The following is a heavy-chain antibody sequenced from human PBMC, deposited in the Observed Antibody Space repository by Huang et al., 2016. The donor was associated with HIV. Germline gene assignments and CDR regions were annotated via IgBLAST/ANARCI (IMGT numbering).Heavy chain of an antibody. V-gene: IGHV4-34*02. CDR1: GGAFRGSS. J-gene: IGHJ4*02. CDR2: INNNGKI. Sequence: QVQLKQWGAGLLKPSETLSLTCAVYGGAFRGSSWTWIRQFPEKGLEWIGDINNNGKIIYNPSLIARVTMSTDTSKNHFSRHLTSVTAADTALYDCARGFNYYASDNLGVYYFDSWGLGTLVTVSP. CDR3: ARGFNYYASDNLGVYYFDS. D-gene: IGHD3-10*01.